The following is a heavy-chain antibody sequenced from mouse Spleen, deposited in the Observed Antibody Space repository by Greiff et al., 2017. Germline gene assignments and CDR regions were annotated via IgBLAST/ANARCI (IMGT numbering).Heavy chain of an antibody. V-gene: IGHV5-12-1*01. CDR3: ARYYYGSSPVFDV. J-gene: IGHJ1*01. CDR2: ISSGGGST. CDR1: GFTFSSYY. D-gene: IGHD1-1*01. Sequence: EVQRVESGGGLVKLGGSLKLSCAASGFTFSSYYMSWVRQTPEKRLEWVATISSGGGSTYYPDSVKGRFTISRDNAKNTLYLQMSSLNSEDTAVYYCARYYYGSSPVFDVWGAGTTVTVSS.